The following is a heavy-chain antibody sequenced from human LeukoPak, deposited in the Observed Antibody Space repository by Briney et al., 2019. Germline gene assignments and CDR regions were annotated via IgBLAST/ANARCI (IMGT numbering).Heavy chain of an antibody. CDR1: GGSINDAS. J-gene: IGHJ5*02. Sequence: SETLSLTCTVSGGSINDASWNWIRQPPGQRLEWIGYIYHSGGTNYNPSLKSRVTISLDTSKNQFSLKLSSVTAADTAVYYCARVGTYYRSLDPWGQGTLVTVSS. CDR2: IYHSGGT. D-gene: IGHD3-10*01. CDR3: ARVGTYYRSLDP. V-gene: IGHV4-59*01.